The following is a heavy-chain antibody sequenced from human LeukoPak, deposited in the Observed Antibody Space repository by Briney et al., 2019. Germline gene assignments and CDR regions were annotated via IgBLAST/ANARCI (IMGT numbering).Heavy chain of an antibody. J-gene: IGHJ3*02. Sequence: PSETLSLTCTVSGGSVSSGSYYWSWIRQPPGKGLEWIGYIYYSGSTNYNPSLKSRVTISVDTSKNQFSLKLSSVTAADTAVYYCARGGSSWYSDAFDIWGQGTTVTVSS. CDR1: GGSVSSGSYY. D-gene: IGHD6-13*01. CDR3: ARGGSSWYSDAFDI. V-gene: IGHV4-61*01. CDR2: IYYSGST.